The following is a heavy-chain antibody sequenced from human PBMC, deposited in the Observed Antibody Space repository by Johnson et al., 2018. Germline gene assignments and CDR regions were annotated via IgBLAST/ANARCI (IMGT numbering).Heavy chain of an antibody. J-gene: IGHJ4*02. CDR2: IKPDGSDE. CDR1: GFTFRNHW. Sequence: VQLVESGGDLVQPGGSLRLSCAASGFTFRNHWMSWVRQAPGKGLEWVAYIKPDGSDEYYVDSVKGRFTISRENAMNSIYLQMNHLRVEDTAVYYCARDPDSASKVDYWGQGTRVTVSS. D-gene: IGHD1-14*01. V-gene: IGHV3-7*01. CDR3: ARDPDSASKVDY.